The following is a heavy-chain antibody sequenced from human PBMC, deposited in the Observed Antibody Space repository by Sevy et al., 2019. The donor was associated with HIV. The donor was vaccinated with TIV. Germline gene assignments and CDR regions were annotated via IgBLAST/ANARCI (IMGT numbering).Heavy chain of an antibody. CDR3: VRGGGRIHDFYH. D-gene: IGHD3-16*01. J-gene: IGHJ4*02. CDR2: ISDSGHLK. Sequence: GGSLRLSCAASGFTFSDYYMSWIRQAPGKGLEWISYISDSGHLKHYADSVKGRFTISRDKTKKSLDLQMNSLRDEDTAAYSCVRGGGRIHDFYHWGQGTVVTVSS. CDR1: GFTFSDYY. V-gene: IGHV3-11*01.